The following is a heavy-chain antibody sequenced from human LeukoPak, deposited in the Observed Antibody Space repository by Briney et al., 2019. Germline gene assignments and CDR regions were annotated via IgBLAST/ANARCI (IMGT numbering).Heavy chain of an antibody. CDR2: IKEDGSEK. CDR3: ASTIGSAGTQY. V-gene: IGHV3-7*01. CDR1: EFTFRTYW. J-gene: IGHJ4*02. D-gene: IGHD6-13*01. Sequence: GGSLRLSCVASEFTFRTYWMSWVRQAPGKGLEWVADIKEDGSEKYYVDSVKGRFTISRDNAKNRLYLQMNSLGAEDTAVYYCASTIGSAGTQYWGQGTLVTVSS.